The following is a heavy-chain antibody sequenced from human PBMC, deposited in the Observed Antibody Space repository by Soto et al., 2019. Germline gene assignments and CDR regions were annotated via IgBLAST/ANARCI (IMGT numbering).Heavy chain of an antibody. CDR2: MYNTGST. CDR3: ARVYSVNYLGYFDY. Sequence: SETLSLTCTVSGGSISRYYLSWIRPPPGKGLEWIGYMYNTGSTYYNPTLKSRVTMSVDTSKRQFSLNLSSLTAADTAVYYCARVYSVNYLGYFDYWGQGALVTVSS. V-gene: IGHV4-59*12. D-gene: IGHD6-13*01. J-gene: IGHJ4*02. CDR1: GGSISRYY.